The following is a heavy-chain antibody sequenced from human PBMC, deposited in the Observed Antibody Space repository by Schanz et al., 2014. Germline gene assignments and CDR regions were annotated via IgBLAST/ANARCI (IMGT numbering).Heavy chain of an antibody. V-gene: IGHV3-30*03. D-gene: IGHD3-22*01. CDR2: ISYDGSNK. Sequence: QVQLVESGGGVVQPGRSLRLSCAASGFNFSNYDIHWVRQAPGKGLEWVALISYDGSNKYYADSVKGRFTISRDSSKNTLYLQMNSLRAEDTGVYYCARGREVVAKIFDVWGQGTMVTVAS. J-gene: IGHJ3*01. CDR1: GFNFSNYD. CDR3: ARGREVVAKIFDV.